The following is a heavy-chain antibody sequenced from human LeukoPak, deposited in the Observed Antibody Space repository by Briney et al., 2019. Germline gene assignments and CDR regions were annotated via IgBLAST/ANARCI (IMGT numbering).Heavy chain of an antibody. CDR2: IYYSGNT. CDR1: GGSISSSSYY. Sequence: SETLSLTCTVSGGSISSSSYYWGWIRQPPGKGLEWIGSIYYSGNTYYNPSLKSRVTISVDTSKNQFSLRLSSVTAADTAVYYCAREELLRTRYCGGGSCYPNWFDPWGQGTLVTVSS. J-gene: IGHJ5*02. CDR3: AREELLRTRYCGGGSCYPNWFDP. V-gene: IGHV4-39*07. D-gene: IGHD2-15*01.